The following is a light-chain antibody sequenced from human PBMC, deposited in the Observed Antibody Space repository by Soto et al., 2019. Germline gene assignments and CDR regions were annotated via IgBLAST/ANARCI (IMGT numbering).Light chain of an antibody. J-gene: IGKJ1*01. CDR3: QHYTDYSWT. Sequence: DIHMTQSPSTLSASVGDRVTITCRASQSISIWLAWYQQKPGKAPNLLIYKTSSLESGVPSRFSGSGSGTEFTLTISSLQPDDFATYYCQHYTDYSWTFGQGTKAEIK. CDR1: QSISIW. V-gene: IGKV1-5*03. CDR2: KTS.